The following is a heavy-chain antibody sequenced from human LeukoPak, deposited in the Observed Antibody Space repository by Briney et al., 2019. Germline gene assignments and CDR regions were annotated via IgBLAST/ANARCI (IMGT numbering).Heavy chain of an antibody. CDR2: IKQDGSEE. V-gene: IGHV3-7*01. J-gene: IGHJ4*02. CDR3: ARGPNFGSRVDYFDY. CDR1: GFILRSHW. D-gene: IGHD5-12*01. Sequence: PGGSLRLSCAASGFILRSHWMSWVRQAPGRGLEWVAHIKQDGSEEQYVDSVEGRFILSRDDAKNSVYLQMNSLRVDDTAVYYCARGPNFGSRVDYFDYWGQGTLVTVSS.